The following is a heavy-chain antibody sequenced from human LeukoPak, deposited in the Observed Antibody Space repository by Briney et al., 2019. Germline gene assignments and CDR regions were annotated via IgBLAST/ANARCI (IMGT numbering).Heavy chain of an antibody. V-gene: IGHV4-38-2*02. Sequence: SETLSLTCTVSGYSISSGYYWGWIRQPPGKGLEWIGSIYHSGSTYYNPSLKSRVTISVDTSKNQFSLKLSSVTAADTAVYYCAGGIAVAGSPAFDYWGQGTLVTVSS. D-gene: IGHD6-19*01. CDR3: AGGIAVAGSPAFDY. CDR2: IYHSGST. CDR1: GYSISSGYY. J-gene: IGHJ4*02.